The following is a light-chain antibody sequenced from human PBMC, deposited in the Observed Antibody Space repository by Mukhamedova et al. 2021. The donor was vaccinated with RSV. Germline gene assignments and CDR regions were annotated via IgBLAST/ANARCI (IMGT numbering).Light chain of an antibody. CDR2: GAS. CDR3: QQYGSSPGIFT. CDR1: QSVSSSY. J-gene: IGKJ3*01. Sequence: GERATLSCRASQSVSSSYLAWYQQKPDQAPRLLIYGASSRATGIPDRFSGSGSGTDFTLTISRLEPEDFAVYYCQQYGSSPGIFT. V-gene: IGKV3-20*01.